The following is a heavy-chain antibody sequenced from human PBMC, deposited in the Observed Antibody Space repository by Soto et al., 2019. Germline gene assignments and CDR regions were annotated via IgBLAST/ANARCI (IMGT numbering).Heavy chain of an antibody. V-gene: IGHV5-51*01. Sequence: GESLKISCQGSGYSFTSNWIGWVRQMPGKGLEWMGIINPADSDIKYSPSFQGQVTISADKSIGTAYLQWSSLKASNTAMYYCARHQRDDASRKIDCWGQGTLVTVSS. CDR2: INPADSDI. D-gene: IGHD3-16*01. CDR1: GYSFTSNW. CDR3: ARHQRDDASRKIDC. J-gene: IGHJ4*02.